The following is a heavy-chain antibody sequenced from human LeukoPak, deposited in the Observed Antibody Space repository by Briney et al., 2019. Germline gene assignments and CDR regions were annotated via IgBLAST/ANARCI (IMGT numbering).Heavy chain of an antibody. CDR2: IYYSGST. CDR1: GGSNSNYY. D-gene: IGHD6-6*01. CDR3: ARGVARSSKFHFSYYFDY. V-gene: IGHV4-59*12. Sequence: PSETLSLTCTVSGGSNSNYYWTWIRQPPGKGLEWLGYIYYSGSTNYNPSLKSRVTISVDTSKNQFSLNLSSVTAADTAVYYCARGVARSSKFHFSYYFDYWGQGTLVTVSS. J-gene: IGHJ4*02.